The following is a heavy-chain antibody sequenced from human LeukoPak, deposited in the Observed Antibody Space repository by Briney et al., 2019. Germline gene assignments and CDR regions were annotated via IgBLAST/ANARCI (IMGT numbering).Heavy chain of an antibody. V-gene: IGHV3-7*01. CDR2: IKQDGSEK. D-gene: IGHD6-13*01. J-gene: IGHJ6*02. CDR3: AREAGIAAAGPYYYYYGIDV. CDR1: GFTFSSYW. Sequence: GGSLRLSCAASGFTFSSYWMSWVRQAPGKGLEWVANIKQDGSEKYYVDSVKGRFTISGDNAKNSLYLQMNSLRAEDTAVYYCAREAGIAAAGPYYYYYGIDVWGQGTTVTVSS.